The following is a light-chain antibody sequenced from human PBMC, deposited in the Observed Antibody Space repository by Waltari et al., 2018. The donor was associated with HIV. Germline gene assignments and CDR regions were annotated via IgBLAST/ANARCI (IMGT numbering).Light chain of an antibody. J-gene: IGLJ2*01. Sequence: QSVLTQPPSVSAAPGKKVTLSCSGSSSNLENNFVSWYQQTPGTAPKLRIYDNNLRPSGIPDRFSGSKSGTSATLGITGLQTGDEADYYCETWDISLSVVVFGGGTKLTVL. CDR3: ETWDISLSVVV. CDR1: SSNLENNF. V-gene: IGLV1-51*01. CDR2: DNN.